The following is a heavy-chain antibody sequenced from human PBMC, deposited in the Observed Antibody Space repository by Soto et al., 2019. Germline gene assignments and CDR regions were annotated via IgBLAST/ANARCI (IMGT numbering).Heavy chain of an antibody. CDR3: ATNYGSGYRAFDF. D-gene: IGHD3-10*01. CDR2: IIPIFGTA. CDR1: GGTFSSYA. V-gene: IGHV1-69*06. J-gene: IGHJ4*02. Sequence: GASVKVSCKASGGTFSSYAISWVRQAPGQGLEWMGGIIPIFGTANYAQKFQGRVTITADKSTSTAYMELSSLRSEDTAMYYCATNYGSGYRAFDFWGQGALVTVSS.